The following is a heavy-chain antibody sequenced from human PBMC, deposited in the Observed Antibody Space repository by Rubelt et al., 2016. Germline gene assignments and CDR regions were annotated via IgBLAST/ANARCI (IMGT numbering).Heavy chain of an antibody. CDR2: ISFDGNDK. CDR3: SASAPTLFPLVSCENSPSDTSSVAVXCLAQDF. Sequence: QVRLVESGGGVVPPGRSLRLSCTASTILFSGYDFHWVRQAPGKGLEWVAVISFDGNDKYYADSVKGRFSISRDNSKNTLYLQMNSLRAEDTAVYYWSASAPTLFPLVSCENSPSDTSSVAVXCLAQDF. D-gene: IGHD6-25*01. J-gene: IGHJ1*01. V-gene: IGHV3-30*04. CDR1: TILFSGYD.